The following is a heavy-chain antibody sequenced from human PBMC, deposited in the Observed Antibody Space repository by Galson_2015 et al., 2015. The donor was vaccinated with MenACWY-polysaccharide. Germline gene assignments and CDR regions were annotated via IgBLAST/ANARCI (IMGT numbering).Heavy chain of an antibody. J-gene: IGHJ2*01. D-gene: IGHD1-1*01. Sequence: GTLSLACPVSHASLRSSYWRWIRRSADTGLEYIGRIHAPGSTAYNPSFRSRVAMSEDLPRNKFSLRLVSVTASDTAVYFCARRSLDNWYFDLWGRGTLVIVSS. CDR1: HASLRSSY. V-gene: IGHV4-4*07. CDR3: ARRSLDNWYFDL. CDR2: IHAPGST.